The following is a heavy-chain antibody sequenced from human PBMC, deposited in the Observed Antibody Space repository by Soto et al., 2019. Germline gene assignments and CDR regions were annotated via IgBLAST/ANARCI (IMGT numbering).Heavy chain of an antibody. V-gene: IGHV1-3*01. CDR1: GYTFTSYG. Sequence: XSVKVSCKASGYTFTSYGIHWVRQAPGQRLEWMGWINAANGDTKYSPKFQGRVTITRDTSASTAYMELSSLRSEDTAVYYCVRRNVSATGIDWFDPWGQGTPVTVSS. CDR3: VRRNVSATGIDWFDP. J-gene: IGHJ5*02. D-gene: IGHD6-13*01. CDR2: INAANGDT.